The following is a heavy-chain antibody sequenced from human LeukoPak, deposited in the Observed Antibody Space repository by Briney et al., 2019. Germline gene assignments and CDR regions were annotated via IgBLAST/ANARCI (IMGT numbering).Heavy chain of an antibody. CDR3: ARDVEHSSGDY. Sequence: GGSLRLSCAASGFTFSSYAMNWVRQAPGKGLEWVSSISSSSSYIYYADSVKGRFTISRDNAKNSLYLQMNSLRAEDTAVYYCARDVEHSSGDYWGQGTLVTVSS. V-gene: IGHV3-21*01. CDR1: GFTFSSYA. J-gene: IGHJ4*02. D-gene: IGHD6-19*01. CDR2: ISSSSSYI.